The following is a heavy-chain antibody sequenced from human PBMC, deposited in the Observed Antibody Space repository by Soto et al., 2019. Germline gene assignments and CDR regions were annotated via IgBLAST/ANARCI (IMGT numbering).Heavy chain of an antibody. V-gene: IGHV1-2*02. CDR2: INPNSGGT. Sequence: ASVKVSCKASGYTFTGYYRHWVRQAPGQGLEWMGRINPNSGGTNYAQKFQGRVTITADKSTSTAYMELSSLRSEDTAVYYCARDYYGSGSYYSLNWFDPWGQGTLVTVSS. D-gene: IGHD3-10*01. CDR1: GYTFTGYY. J-gene: IGHJ5*02. CDR3: ARDYYGSGSYYSLNWFDP.